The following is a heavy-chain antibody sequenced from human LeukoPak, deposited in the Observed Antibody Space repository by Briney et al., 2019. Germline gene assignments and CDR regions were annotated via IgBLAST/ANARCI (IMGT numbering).Heavy chain of an antibody. CDR1: GFTVSSNY. CDR3: ARGAHDYSNYKYYYFDY. CDR2: IYSGGST. J-gene: IGHJ4*02. D-gene: IGHD4-11*01. V-gene: IGHV3-53*01. Sequence: GGSLRLSCAASGFTVSSNYMSWVRQAPGKGLEWVSVIYSGGSTYYADSVKGRFTISRDNSKNTLYLQMNSLRAEDTAVYYCARGAHDYSNYKYYYFDYWGQGTLATVSS.